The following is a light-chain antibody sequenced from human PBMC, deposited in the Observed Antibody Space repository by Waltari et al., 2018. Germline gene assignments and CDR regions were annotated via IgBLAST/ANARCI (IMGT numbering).Light chain of an antibody. CDR1: SLRSYY. CDR3: HSRDASGVGGS. V-gene: IGLV3-19*01. Sequence: SSELTQDPAVSVAMGQTVRITCQGDSLRSYYASWYHQRPGQAPRLVMYDKNNRPSGVPDRFSGSSSHNTASLTITGAQAEDEASYYCHSRDASGVGGSFGGGTKLTVL. CDR2: DKN. J-gene: IGLJ2*01.